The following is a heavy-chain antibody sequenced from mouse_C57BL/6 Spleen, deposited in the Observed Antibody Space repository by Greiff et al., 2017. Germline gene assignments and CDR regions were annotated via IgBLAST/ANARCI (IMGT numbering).Heavy chain of an antibody. D-gene: IGHD2-3*01. CDR3: ARSNDGYQYYFDD. CDR2: IYPGDGDP. CDR1: GYAFSSSW. J-gene: IGHJ2*01. Sequence: VQLQQSGPELVKPGASVKISCKASGYAFSSSWMNWVKQRPGKGLEWIGRIYPGDGDPNYNGKFKGKATLTADKSSSTAYMQLSSLTSEDSAVYFCARSNDGYQYYFDDWGQGTTLTVSS. V-gene: IGHV1-82*01.